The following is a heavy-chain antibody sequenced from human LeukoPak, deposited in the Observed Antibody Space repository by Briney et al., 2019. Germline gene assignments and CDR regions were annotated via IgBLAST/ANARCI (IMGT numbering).Heavy chain of an antibody. CDR3: ARDPGPGYGGYYYYYGMDV. CDR2: IYYSGST. Sequence: PSETLSLTCTVSGGSISSYYWSWIRQPPGKGLEWIGYIYYSGSTNYNPSLKSRVTISVDTSKNQFSLKLSSVTAADTAVYYCARDPGPGYGGYYYYYGMDVWGQGTTVTVSS. CDR1: GGSISSYY. J-gene: IGHJ6*02. D-gene: IGHD3-16*01. V-gene: IGHV4-59*01.